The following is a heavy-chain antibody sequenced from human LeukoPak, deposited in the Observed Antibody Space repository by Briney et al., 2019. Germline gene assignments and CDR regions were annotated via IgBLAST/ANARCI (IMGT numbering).Heavy chain of an antibody. D-gene: IGHD3-22*01. CDR3: ATDFYDST. CDR1: GFTFSNAW. J-gene: IGHJ5*02. CDR2: IRSNSDGGTI. Sequence: GGSLRLSCATSGFTFSNAWMDWVRQAPGKGLEWVGRIRSNSDGGTIDYAAPVKGRFTLSRDDSKTTLYLQMNSLQTEDTAVYYCATDFYDSTWGQGTLVTVSS. V-gene: IGHV3-15*07.